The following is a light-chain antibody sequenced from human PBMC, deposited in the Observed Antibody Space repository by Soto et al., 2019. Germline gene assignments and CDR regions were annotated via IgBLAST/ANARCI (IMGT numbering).Light chain of an antibody. Sequence: DIQMTQSPSTLSASVGDRVTISCRASQSVGTWVAWFQQKPGKAPNVVIYKASNLQSGVPSRFSGSGSGTDFTLTISSLQPEEFATYYCQPYNRYWTFGQGTKVEIK. V-gene: IGKV1-5*03. J-gene: IGKJ1*01. CDR1: QSVGTW. CDR3: QPYNRYWT. CDR2: KAS.